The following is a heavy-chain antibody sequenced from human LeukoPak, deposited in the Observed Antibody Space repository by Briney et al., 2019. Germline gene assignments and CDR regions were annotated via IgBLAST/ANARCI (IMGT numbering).Heavy chain of an antibody. V-gene: IGHV3-64*01. Sequence: PGGSLRLSCAASGFTFSSYAVHWVRQAPGKGLEYVSAISSNGGSTYYANSVKGRFTISRDNSKNTLYLQMGSLRAEDMAVYYCARGSAYYDFWSGLGTGSYYYYGMDVWGQGTTVTVSS. CDR2: ISSNGGST. J-gene: IGHJ6*02. CDR3: ARGSAYYDFWSGLGTGSYYYYGMDV. CDR1: GFTFSSYA. D-gene: IGHD3-3*01.